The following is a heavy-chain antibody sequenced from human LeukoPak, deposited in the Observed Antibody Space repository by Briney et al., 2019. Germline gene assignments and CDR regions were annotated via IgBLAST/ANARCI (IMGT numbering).Heavy chain of an antibody. Sequence: PGGSRRLSCAALGFTSSSYGMDGVRQAPGKGLEWVAVISYDGSKKYYADSVKGRLAISRHNSKHTLYLPMNSLRAEDAAAYYCSKGLHDYDSSGYYEGEYIPGWGQRTLVSLSS. CDR1: GFTSSSYG. D-gene: IGHD3-22*01. J-gene: IGHJ1*01. CDR3: SKGLHDYDSSGYYEGEYIPG. V-gene: IGHV3-30*18. CDR2: ISYDGSKK.